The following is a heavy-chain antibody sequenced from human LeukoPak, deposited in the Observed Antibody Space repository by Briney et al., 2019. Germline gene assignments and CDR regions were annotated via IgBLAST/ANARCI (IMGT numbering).Heavy chain of an antibody. Sequence: ASVKVSCKASGYTFTSYGISWVRQAPGQGLEWMGWISAYNGNTNYAQKLQGRVTMTTDTSTSTAYMELRSLRSDDTAVYYCARDQFPYYYGSGTYPVWFDPWGQGTLVTVSS. CDR3: ARDQFPYYYGSGTYPVWFDP. J-gene: IGHJ5*02. D-gene: IGHD3-10*01. V-gene: IGHV1-18*01. CDR2: ISAYNGNT. CDR1: GYTFTSYG.